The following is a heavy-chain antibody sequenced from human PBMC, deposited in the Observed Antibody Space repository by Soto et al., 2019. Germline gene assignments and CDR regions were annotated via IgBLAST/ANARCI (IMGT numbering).Heavy chain of an antibody. V-gene: IGHV3-33*01. Sequence: QVLLVESGGGVVQPGRSLRLSCAASGFTFNNYGMHWVRQAPGKGLEWVAVIWFDGSNTHYADSVKGRFTVSRDNSKNTLDLQMNSLRAEDTAVYYCARDSDYGSNSGWLDPWGQRTLVTVSS. CDR3: ARDSDYGSNSGWLDP. D-gene: IGHD4-17*01. CDR1: GFTFNNYG. J-gene: IGHJ5*02. CDR2: IWFDGSNT.